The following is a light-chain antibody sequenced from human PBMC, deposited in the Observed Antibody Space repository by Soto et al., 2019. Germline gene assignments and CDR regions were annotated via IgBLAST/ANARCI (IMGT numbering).Light chain of an antibody. V-gene: IGLV1-40*01. J-gene: IGLJ3*02. CDR2: GNS. CDR3: QYYDSSLSGPGV. CDR1: SSNIGAGYD. Sequence: QSVLTQPPSVSRAPGQRVTISCTGSSSNIGAGYDVHWYQQLPGTAPKLLIYGNSNRPSGIPDRFSGSKSGTSASRAITGLQAEDEADYYCQYYDSSLSGPGVFGGGTKLAVL.